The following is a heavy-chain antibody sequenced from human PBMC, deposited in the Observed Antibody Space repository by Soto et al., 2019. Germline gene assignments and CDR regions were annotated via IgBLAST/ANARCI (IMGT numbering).Heavy chain of an antibody. CDR2: INAGNGNT. V-gene: IGHV1-3*01. Sequence: QVQLVQSGAEVKKPGASVKVSCKASGYTFTSYAMHWVRQAPGQRLEWMGWINAGNGNTKYSQKFQGRVTITRDTSASTAYMELSGLRSEDTAVYYCARGSHGGWPLDYWGQGTLVTVSS. J-gene: IGHJ4*02. D-gene: IGHD4-17*01. CDR3: ARGSHGGWPLDY. CDR1: GYTFTSYA.